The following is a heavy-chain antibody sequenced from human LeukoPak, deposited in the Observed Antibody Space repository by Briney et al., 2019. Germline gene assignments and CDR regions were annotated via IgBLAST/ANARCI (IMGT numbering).Heavy chain of an antibody. J-gene: IGHJ3*02. V-gene: IGHV3-21*01. CDR3: ARGGHSSSSYAFDI. D-gene: IGHD6-6*01. Sequence: GGSLRLSCAASGFTFSDYYMNWVRQAPGKGLEWVSSISSSSSYIYYADSVKGRFTISRDNAKNSLYLQMNSLRAEDTAVYYCARGGHSSSSYAFDIRGQGTMVTVSS. CDR2: ISSSSSYI. CDR1: GFTFSDYY.